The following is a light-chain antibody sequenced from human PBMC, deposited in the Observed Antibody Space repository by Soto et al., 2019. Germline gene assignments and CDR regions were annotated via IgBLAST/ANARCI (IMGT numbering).Light chain of an antibody. V-gene: IGKV3-15*01. CDR2: TAS. Sequence: ETVMTQTPATLSLSPGERATLSCRASQSISDNLAWYQQKPGQAPRLIIYTASIRATGIPARFSGSGSGTEFTLTISSLQSEDSAIYYCQQYSDWPPWTFGQGTTVEIK. CDR3: QQYSDWPPWT. CDR1: QSISDN. J-gene: IGKJ1*01.